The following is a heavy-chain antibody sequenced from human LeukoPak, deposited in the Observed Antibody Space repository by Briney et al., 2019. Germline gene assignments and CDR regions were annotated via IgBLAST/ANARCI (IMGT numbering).Heavy chain of an antibody. D-gene: IGHD6-19*01. V-gene: IGHV3-11*01. CDR2: ISSSGGTI. J-gene: IGHJ4*02. Sequence: PGGSLRLSCAASGFTFSDYYMSWIRQAPGKGLEWVSYISSSGGTIYYADSVKGRFTISRDNAKNSLYLQMDSLRAEDTAVYYCARDTGYSSGWSDYWGQGTLVTVSS. CDR1: GFTFSDYY. CDR3: ARDTGYSSGWSDY.